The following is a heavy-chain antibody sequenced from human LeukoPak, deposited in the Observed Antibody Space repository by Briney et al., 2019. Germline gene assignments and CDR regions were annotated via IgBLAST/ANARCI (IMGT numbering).Heavy chain of an antibody. CDR3: TIYYGSDPSFDP. V-gene: IGHV1-24*01. D-gene: IGHD3-10*01. J-gene: IGHJ5*02. CDR1: GYTLTELS. CDR2: FDPEDGET. Sequence: ASVKVSCKVSGYTLTELSMHWVRQAPGKGLEWMGGFDPEDGETIYAQKFQGRVTMTEDTSTDTAYMELSSLRSEDTAVYYCTIYYGSDPSFDPWGQGTLVTVSS.